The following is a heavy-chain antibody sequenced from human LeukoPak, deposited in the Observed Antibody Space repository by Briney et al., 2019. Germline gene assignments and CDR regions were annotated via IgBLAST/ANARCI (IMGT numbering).Heavy chain of an antibody. V-gene: IGHV4-34*01. D-gene: IGHD3-22*01. CDR2: INHSGST. CDR3: ARGGHYYDSSGLFDP. CDR1: GGSFSGYY. J-gene: IGHJ5*02. Sequence: SETLSLTCAVYGGSFSGYYWSWIRQPPGKGLEWIGEINHSGSTNYNPSLKSRVTISVDTSKNQFSLKLSSVTAADTAVYYCARGGHYYDSSGLFDPWGQGTLVTVSS.